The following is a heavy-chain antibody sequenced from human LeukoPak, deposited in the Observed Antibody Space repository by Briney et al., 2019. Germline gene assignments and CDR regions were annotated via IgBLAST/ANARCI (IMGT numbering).Heavy chain of an antibody. Sequence: ASVKVSCKASGYTFTGYYMHWVRQAPGQGLEWMGWINPNSGGTNYAQKFQGRVTTTRDTSISTAYMELSRLRSDDTAVYYCASPGIASSGYYYDVWDYFDYWGQGTLVTVSS. D-gene: IGHD3-22*01. J-gene: IGHJ4*02. CDR1: GYTFTGYY. CDR2: INPNSGGT. V-gene: IGHV1-2*02. CDR3: ASPGIASSGYYYDVWDYFDY.